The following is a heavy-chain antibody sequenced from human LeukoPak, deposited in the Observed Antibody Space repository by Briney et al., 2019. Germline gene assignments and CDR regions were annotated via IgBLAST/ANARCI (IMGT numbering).Heavy chain of an antibody. CDR3: ASYSSGWYGHFDY. CDR2: IYYSGST. Sequence: SETLSLTCTVSGGSISSYYWSWIRQPPGKGLEWIGYIYYSGSTNYNPSLKSRVTISVDTSKNQFSLKLSSVTAADTAVYYCASYSSGWYGHFDYWGQGTLVTVSS. D-gene: IGHD6-19*01. CDR1: GGSISSYY. J-gene: IGHJ4*02. V-gene: IGHV4-59*12.